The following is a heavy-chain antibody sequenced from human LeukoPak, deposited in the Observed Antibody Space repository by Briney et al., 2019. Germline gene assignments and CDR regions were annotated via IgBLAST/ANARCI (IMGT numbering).Heavy chain of an antibody. Sequence: GGSLRLSCAASGFTFSSYWMSWVRGAPGKGLVWVANIKQDGSEKYYVVSVKGRFTISRDNAKNSLYLQMNSLRAEDTAVYYCARGRDSGSYFDYWGQGTLVTVSS. J-gene: IGHJ4*02. CDR3: ARGRDSGSYFDY. CDR2: IKQDGSEK. V-gene: IGHV3-7*04. D-gene: IGHD3-10*01. CDR1: GFTFSSYW.